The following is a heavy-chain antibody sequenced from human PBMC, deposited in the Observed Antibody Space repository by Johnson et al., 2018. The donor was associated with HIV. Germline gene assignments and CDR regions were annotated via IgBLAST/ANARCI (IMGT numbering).Heavy chain of an antibody. CDR2: ISWNSGSI. CDR3: ARRYCSSTSCYKGRAFDI. D-gene: IGHD2-2*02. Sequence: EVQLVESGGGAVLPGGSLRLSCVVSGFTFEDYGMSWVRQAPGKGLEWVSGISWNSGSIGYADSVKGRFTISRDNSKNTLYLQMNSLRAEDTAVYYCARRYCSSTSCYKGRAFDIWGQGTMVTVSS. CDR1: GFTFEDYG. V-gene: IGHV3-20*04. J-gene: IGHJ3*02.